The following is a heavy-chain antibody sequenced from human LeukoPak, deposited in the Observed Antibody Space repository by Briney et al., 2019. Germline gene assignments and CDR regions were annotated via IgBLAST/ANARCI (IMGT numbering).Heavy chain of an antibody. Sequence: SETLSLTCAVYGGSFNGYYWSWIRQPPGKGLEWIGEINHSGSTNYNPSFKSRVTISVDTSKNQFSLKLSSVTAADTAVYYCARGRNPYYDFWSGYHGHYFDYWGQGTLVTVSS. CDR2: INHSGST. D-gene: IGHD3-3*01. J-gene: IGHJ4*02. V-gene: IGHV4-34*01. CDR3: ARGRNPYYDFWSGYHGHYFDY. CDR1: GGSFNGYY.